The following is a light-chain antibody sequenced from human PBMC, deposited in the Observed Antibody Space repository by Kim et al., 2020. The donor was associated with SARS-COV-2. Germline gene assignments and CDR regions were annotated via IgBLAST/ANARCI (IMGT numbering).Light chain of an antibody. V-gene: IGKV3-20*01. CDR2: CAS. Sequence: WAPRESATPSCRASQSVSNNYLAWYPQNLGQAPGLHIYCASSRATGIPDSFSGSGSGTDFSLPISRLEPEDFAVYHCQQYVNSPYTFGQGTELEI. J-gene: IGKJ2*01. CDR1: QSVSNNY. CDR3: QQYVNSPYT.